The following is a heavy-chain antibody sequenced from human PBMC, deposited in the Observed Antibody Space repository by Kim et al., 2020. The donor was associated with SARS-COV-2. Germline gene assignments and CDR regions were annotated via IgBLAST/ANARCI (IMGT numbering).Heavy chain of an antibody. D-gene: IGHD5-12*01. V-gene: IGHV3-30*02. CDR2: K. CDR3: AKQGYSGSIDY. J-gene: IGHJ4*02. Sequence: KYYADSVKGRFTISRDNSKNTLYLQMNSLRAEDTAVYYCAKQGYSGSIDYWGQGTLVTVSS.